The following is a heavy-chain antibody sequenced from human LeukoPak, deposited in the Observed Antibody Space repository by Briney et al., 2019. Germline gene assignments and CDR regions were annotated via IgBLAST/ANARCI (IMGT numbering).Heavy chain of an antibody. CDR1: GFTFDDYG. D-gene: IGHD3-10*01. CDR3: VKPYYFSSGSLT. J-gene: IGHJ5*02. CDR2: INWNGGST. V-gene: IGHV3-20*04. Sequence: GGSLRLSCAASGFTFDDYGMSWVRQAPGKGLEWVSGINWNGGSTGYADSVKGRFTISRDNAKNSLHLHMNSLRAEDTAVYYCVKPYYFSSGSLTWGQGSLVTVSS.